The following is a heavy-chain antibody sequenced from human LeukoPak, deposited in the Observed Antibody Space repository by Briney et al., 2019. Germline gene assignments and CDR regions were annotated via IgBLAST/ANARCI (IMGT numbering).Heavy chain of an antibody. J-gene: IGHJ4*02. CDR1: GYTFSNYW. V-gene: IGHV5-51*01. CDR2: IYPGDSDT. Sequence: GESLQISCKGSGYTFSNYWIAWVRQKPGKGLEWMGIIYPGDSDTRYSPSFQGQVTISVDKSISTAYLQWPSLKASDTAMYYCAKVWSANIVGRPGVLKYFDYWGQGTLVTVPS. D-gene: IGHD2-21*01. CDR3: AKVWSANIVGRPGVLKYFDY.